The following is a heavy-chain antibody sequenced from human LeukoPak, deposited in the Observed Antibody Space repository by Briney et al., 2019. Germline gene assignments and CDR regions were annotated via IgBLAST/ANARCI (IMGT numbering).Heavy chain of an antibody. D-gene: IGHD3-22*01. CDR1: GYTFTSYG. CDR3: ARAFRTSNYYDSSGTEALGY. CDR2: INPNSGGT. V-gene: IGHV1-2*02. Sequence: ASVKVSCKASGYTFTSYGISWVRQAPGQGLEWMGWINPNSGGTNYAQKFQGRVTMTRDTSISTAYMELSRLRSDDTAVYYCARAFRTSNYYDSSGTEALGYWGQGTLVTVSS. J-gene: IGHJ4*02.